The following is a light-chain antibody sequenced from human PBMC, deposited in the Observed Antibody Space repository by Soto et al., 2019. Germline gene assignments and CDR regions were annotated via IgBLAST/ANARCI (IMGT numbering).Light chain of an antibody. CDR1: SSDVGGYNY. V-gene: IGLV2-11*01. J-gene: IGLJ1*01. CDR2: DVS. Sequence: SALTQPRSVSGSPGQSVTISCTGTSSDVGGYNYVSGYLQHPGKAPKVMIYDVSKRPSGVPDRFSGSKSGNTASLTISGLQSEDEADYYCCSFAGNYIYVFGTGTKVTVL. CDR3: CSFAGNYIYV.